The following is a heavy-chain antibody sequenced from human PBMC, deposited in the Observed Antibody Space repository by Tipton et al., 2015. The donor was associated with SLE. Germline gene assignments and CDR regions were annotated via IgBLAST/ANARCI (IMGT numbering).Heavy chain of an antibody. Sequence: LSLTCAVYGGSFSGYYWSWIRQPPGKGLEWIGEINHSGSTNYNPSLKSRVTISVDTSKNQFSLKLSSVTAADTAVYYCARGEVGGRDGYTGVDYWGQGTLVTVSS. V-gene: IGHV4-34*01. CDR2: INHSGST. CDR3: ARGEVGGRDGYTGVDY. J-gene: IGHJ4*02. CDR1: GGSFSGYY. D-gene: IGHD5-24*01.